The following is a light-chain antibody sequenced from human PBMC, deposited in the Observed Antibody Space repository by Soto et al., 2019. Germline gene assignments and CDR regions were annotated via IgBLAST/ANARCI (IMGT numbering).Light chain of an antibody. V-gene: IGLV3-9*01. CDR3: QVWDSSTAGV. CDR2: RDS. CDR1: NIGSKN. Sequence: SYELTQPLSVSVALGQTARITCGGKNIGSKNVHWYQQKPGQAPVLVIYRDSNRPSGIPERFSGSNSGNTATLTISRAQAGDEADYYCQVWDSSTAGVFGTGTKLTVL. J-gene: IGLJ1*01.